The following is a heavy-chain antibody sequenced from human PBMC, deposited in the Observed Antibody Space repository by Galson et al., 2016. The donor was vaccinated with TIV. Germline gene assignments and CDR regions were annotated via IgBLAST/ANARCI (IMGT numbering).Heavy chain of an antibody. J-gene: IGHJ4*02. CDR3: ARSFSGYYTYFDN. CDR2: IYLRGGT. Sequence: LSLTCTVSGASISSHSWSWIRQSADKGLEWIGRIYLRGGTNYNPSLQSRVTMSLDTSKNQFSLRLDSVTAADTAVYFCARSFSGYYTYFDNWGQGTLVTVST. CDR1: GASISSHS. D-gene: IGHD3-22*01. V-gene: IGHV4-4*07.